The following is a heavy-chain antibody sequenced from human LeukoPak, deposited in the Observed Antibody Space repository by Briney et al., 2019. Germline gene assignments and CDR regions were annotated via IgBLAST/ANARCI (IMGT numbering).Heavy chain of an antibody. CDR3: ARGMYNWNDDVGYWFDP. J-gene: IGHJ5*02. CDR1: GFTFSSYS. V-gene: IGHV3-21*01. Sequence: GGSLRLSCAASGFTFSSYSMNWVRQAPRKGLEWVSSISSSSSYIYYADSVKGRFTISRDNAKNSLYLQMNSLRAEDTAVYYCARGMYNWNDDVGYWFDPWGQGTLVTVSS. D-gene: IGHD1-1*01. CDR2: ISSSSSYI.